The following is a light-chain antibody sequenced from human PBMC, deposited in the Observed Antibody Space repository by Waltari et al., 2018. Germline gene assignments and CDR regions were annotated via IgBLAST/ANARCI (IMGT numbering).Light chain of an antibody. CDR1: QTISSY. Sequence: DIQMTQSPSSLSASVGDRVTITCRASQTISSYLNWYQQKPGKAPKVLIYAASSLQTGVPSRFSGSGSGTHFTLTISSLQSEDFAVYYCQHYVRLPATFGQGTKVEI. CDR3: QHYVRLPAT. J-gene: IGKJ1*01. CDR2: AAS. V-gene: IGKV1-39*01.